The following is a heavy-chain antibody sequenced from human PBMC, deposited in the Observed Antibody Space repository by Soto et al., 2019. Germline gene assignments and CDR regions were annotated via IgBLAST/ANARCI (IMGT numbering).Heavy chain of an antibody. D-gene: IGHD2-2*01. V-gene: IGHV3-33*01. CDR3: AREDSILIPAVSDF. Sequence: GGSLRLSCAASGFTFSSYGMHWVRQTPGKGLEWVAVIRYDGNNKDYADSVKGRFTIYXXXSXXTXXLXXNXXRAXDTAVYYCAREDSILIPAVSDFWGQGTLVTVSS. CDR2: IRYDGNNK. J-gene: IGHJ4*02. CDR1: GFTFSSYG.